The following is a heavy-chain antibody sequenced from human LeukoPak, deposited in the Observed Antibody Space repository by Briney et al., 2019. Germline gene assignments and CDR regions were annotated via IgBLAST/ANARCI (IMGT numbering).Heavy chain of an antibody. J-gene: IGHJ4*02. CDR1: GYTFTGYY. CDR2: INPNSGGT. D-gene: IGHD3-10*01. CDR3: VWFGEFYGEGTDY. Sequence: GASVKVSCKASGYTFTGYYMHWVRQAPGQGLEWMGWINPNSGGTNYAQKFQGGVTMTRDTSISTAYMELSRLRSDDTAVYYCVWFGEFYGEGTDYWGQGTLVTVSS. V-gene: IGHV1-2*02.